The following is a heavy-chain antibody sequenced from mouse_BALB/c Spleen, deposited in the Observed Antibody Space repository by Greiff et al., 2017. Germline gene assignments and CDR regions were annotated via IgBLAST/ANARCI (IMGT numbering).Heavy chain of an antibody. J-gene: IGHJ4*01. Sequence: EVQGVESGGDLVKPGGSLKLSCAASGFTFSSYGMSWVRQTPDKRLEWVATISSGGSYTYYPDSVKGRFTISRDNAKNTLYLQMSSLKSEDTAMYYCAREQLGLRPAMDYWGQGTSVTVSS. CDR1: GFTFSSYG. V-gene: IGHV5-6*01. D-gene: IGHD3-1*01. CDR3: AREQLGLRPAMDY. CDR2: ISSGGSYT.